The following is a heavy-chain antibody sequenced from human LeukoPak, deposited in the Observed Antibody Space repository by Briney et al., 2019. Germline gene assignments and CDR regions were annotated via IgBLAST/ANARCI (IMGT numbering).Heavy chain of an antibody. CDR2: INHSGST. CDR1: GGSFSGYY. V-gene: IGHV4-34*01. D-gene: IGHD3-22*01. CDR3: ARASGYYYDSSGEKHYFDY. Sequence: SETLSLTCAVYGGSFSGYYWSWIRQPPGKGLEWIGEINHSGSTNYNPSLKSRVTISVDTSKNQFSLKLSSVTAADTAVYYCARASGYYYDSSGEKHYFDYWGQGTLVTVSS. J-gene: IGHJ4*02.